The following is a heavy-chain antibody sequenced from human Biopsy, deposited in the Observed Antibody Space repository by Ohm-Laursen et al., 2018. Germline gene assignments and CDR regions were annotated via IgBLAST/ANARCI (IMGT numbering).Heavy chain of an antibody. Sequence: SDTLSLTCPVSGGSIGSFFWSWIRQPSGKGLEWIGYIYYSGSTNYNPSLRSRVTISVDRSKNQFSLELSSVTAADTAVYYCARVGAGAPSIDYFDYWGQGALVTVSS. J-gene: IGHJ4*02. V-gene: IGHV4-59*07. CDR1: GGSIGSFF. CDR2: IYYSGST. D-gene: IGHD6-13*01. CDR3: ARVGAGAPSIDYFDY.